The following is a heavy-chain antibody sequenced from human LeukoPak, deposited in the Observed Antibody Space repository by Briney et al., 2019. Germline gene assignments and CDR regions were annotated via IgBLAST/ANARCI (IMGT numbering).Heavy chain of an antibody. CDR1: GFTFSSYA. J-gene: IGHJ4*02. CDR3: ASYLWGSYY. CDR2: ISGSGGST. Sequence: SGGSLRLSCAASGFTFSSYAVSWVRQAPGKGLEWVSAISGSGGSTYYADSVKGRFTISRDNSKNTLYLQMNSLRAEDTAVYYCASYLWGSYYWGQGTLVTVSS. V-gene: IGHV3-23*01. D-gene: IGHD3-16*01.